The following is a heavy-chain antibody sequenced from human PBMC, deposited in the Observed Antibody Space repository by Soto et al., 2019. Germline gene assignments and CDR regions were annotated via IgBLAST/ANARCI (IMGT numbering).Heavy chain of an antibody. CDR3: ARGAFCGGAPGCRDMDV. CDR2: ISAYNGNT. CDR1: GYTFISHS. J-gene: IGHJ6*02. D-gene: IGHD2-21*01. V-gene: IGHV1-18*01. Sequence: QIQLVQAGGEVKKPGASVKVSCKSSGYTFISHSITWVRQAPGQGLEWMGRISAYNGNTNYAQKLQGRVTMTPDTSTSTAYMELRSLRSDDTAVYYCARGAFCGGAPGCRDMDVGGQGPTVTVSS.